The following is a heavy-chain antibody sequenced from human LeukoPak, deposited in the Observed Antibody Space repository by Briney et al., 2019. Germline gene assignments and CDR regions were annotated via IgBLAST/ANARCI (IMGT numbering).Heavy chain of an antibody. CDR3: ARESHDAFDI. CDR1: GFTFSSYE. J-gene: IGHJ3*02. V-gene: IGHV3-48*03. Sequence: GGSLRLSCAASGFTFSSYEMNWVRQAPGKGLEWVSYISSSGSTIYYADSVKGRFTISRDNAKNSLYLQMNSLRAEDTAVYYCARESHDAFDIWGQETMVTVSS. CDR2: ISSSGSTI.